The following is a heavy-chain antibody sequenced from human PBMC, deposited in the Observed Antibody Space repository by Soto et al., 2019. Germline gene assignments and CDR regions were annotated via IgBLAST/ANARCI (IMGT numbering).Heavy chain of an antibody. Sequence: QLQLQESGSGLVKPSQTLSLTCAVSGGSISSGSYCWSWIRQPPGKGREWIGDIYHSGSTSYNPSLKTRVTISVDRSKSQFSLKLSSVTAADTAVYYCASVPPPWGQGALVSVSS. V-gene: IGHV4-30-2*01. D-gene: IGHD6-6*01. CDR1: GGSISSGSYC. J-gene: IGHJ4*02. CDR3: ASVPPP. CDR2: IYHSGST.